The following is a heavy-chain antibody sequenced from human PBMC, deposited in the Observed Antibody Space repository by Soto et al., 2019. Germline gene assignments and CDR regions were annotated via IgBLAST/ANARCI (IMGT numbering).Heavy chain of an antibody. CDR3: ARAVSHDYGDFYFDY. J-gene: IGHJ4*02. Sequence: PSETLSLTCTVSGGSISGYYWSWIRQPPGKGLEWIGYIYYSGSTNYNPSLKSRVTISVDTSKNQFSLKLSSVTAADTAVYYCARAVSHDYGDFYFDYWGQGTLVTVSS. V-gene: IGHV4-59*01. D-gene: IGHD4-17*01. CDR2: IYYSGST. CDR1: GGSISGYY.